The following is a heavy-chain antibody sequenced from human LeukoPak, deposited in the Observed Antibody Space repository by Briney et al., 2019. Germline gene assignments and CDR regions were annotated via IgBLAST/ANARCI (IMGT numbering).Heavy chain of an antibody. CDR3: AKADDRAVYYMDV. CDR2: ISASGGST. CDR1: GFTFSSYG. D-gene: IGHD1-1*01. Sequence: PGGSLRLSCAASGFTFSSYGMTWVRQAPGKGLEWVSAISASGGSTYYADSVKGRFTISRDNSKNTLYLQMNSLRAEDTAVYYCAKADDRAVYYMDVWGKGTTVTISS. J-gene: IGHJ6*03. V-gene: IGHV3-23*01.